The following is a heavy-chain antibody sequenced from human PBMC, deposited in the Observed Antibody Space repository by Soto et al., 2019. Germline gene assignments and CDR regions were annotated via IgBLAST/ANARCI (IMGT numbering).Heavy chain of an antibody. D-gene: IGHD3-22*01. CDR2: INLDGAST. J-gene: IGHJ3*02. CDR3: ARVDPEMIVAEEAFDI. V-gene: IGHV3-74*01. Sequence: EVQLVQSGGGLVQPGGSLRLSCVASGFTFGSYWMHWVREVPGKGRMWVSRINLDGASTAYGDSVKGRFTISRDNAKNTVYLQMNSLKPEDTAVYYCARVDPEMIVAEEAFDIWGQGTMVNVSS. CDR1: GFTFGSYW.